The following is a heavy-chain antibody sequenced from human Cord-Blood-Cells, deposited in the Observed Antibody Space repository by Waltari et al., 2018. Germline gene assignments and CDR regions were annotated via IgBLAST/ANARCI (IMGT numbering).Heavy chain of an antibody. CDR2: INPNSGGT. CDR3: ARNVFGSYYAFDI. J-gene: IGHJ3*02. CDR1: GYTFTGYY. V-gene: IGHV1-2*02. Sequence: QVQLVQSGAEVKKPGASVKVSCKASGYTFTGYYMHWVRQAPGQGLEWMGWINPNSGGTSYAQKFQGRVTMTRDTSISTAYMELSRLRSDDTAVYYCARNVFGSYYAFDIWGQGTMVTVSS. D-gene: IGHD1-26*01.